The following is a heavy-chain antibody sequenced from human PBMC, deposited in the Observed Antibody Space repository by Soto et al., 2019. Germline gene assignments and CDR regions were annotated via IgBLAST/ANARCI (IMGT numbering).Heavy chain of an antibody. CDR3: EIEVRRSNQFDH. V-gene: IGHV1-24*01. Sequence: ASVKVSCKVSGYTLAELSIHWVRQAPGEGLEWMGGFDLENGETIYAQRFQGRVTMTEESSADTPYMELSSLRSEDTAVYYCEIEVRRSNQFDHWGQGTMVTVSS. CDR1: GYTLAELS. D-gene: IGHD3-10*01. J-gene: IGHJ4*02. CDR2: FDLENGET.